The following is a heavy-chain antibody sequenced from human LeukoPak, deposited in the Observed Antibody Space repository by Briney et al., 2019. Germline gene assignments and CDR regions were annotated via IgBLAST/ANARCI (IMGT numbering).Heavy chain of an antibody. CDR2: IYYSGTT. J-gene: IGHJ4*02. Sequence: PSETLSLTCSVSGGSFSNYYWSWIRQPPGKGLEWVGLIYYSGTTDYNPSLKSRVTISVDTSKKQFSLKLSSVTAADTAVYYCARGVVLTGYPLDFWGRGTLVTVSS. CDR3: ARGVVLTGYPLDF. D-gene: IGHD3-9*01. V-gene: IGHV4-59*01. CDR1: GGSFSNYY.